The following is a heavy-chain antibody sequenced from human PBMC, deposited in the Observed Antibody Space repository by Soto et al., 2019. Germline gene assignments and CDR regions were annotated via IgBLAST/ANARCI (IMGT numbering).Heavy chain of an antibody. Sequence: EVQLLASGGGLVQPGGSLRLSCAASGFTFSSYAMSWVRQAPGKGLEWVSAISGSGGSTYYADSVKRRFTISRDNSKNTLYLQMNSLRAEDTAVYYCAKDIWANYGAGTGYYQGDNYFDYWGQGTLVTVSS. CDR2: ISGSGGST. V-gene: IGHV3-23*01. CDR1: GFTFSSYA. D-gene: IGHD3-9*01. CDR3: AKDIWANYGAGTGYYQGDNYFDY. J-gene: IGHJ4*02.